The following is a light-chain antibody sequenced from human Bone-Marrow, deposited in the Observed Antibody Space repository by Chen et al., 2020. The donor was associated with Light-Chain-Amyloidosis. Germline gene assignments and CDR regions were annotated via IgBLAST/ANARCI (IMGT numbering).Light chain of an antibody. V-gene: IGLV2-11*01. CDR3: CSYAGSYSYV. CDR2: KVS. CDR1: IDDAGGYDY. Sequence: QSSLTPPPPVSGSPGQSVTISSTGTIDDAGGYDYVSWYQQHPGKAPKLMISKVSERPSGVPDRFSGSKAGNTASLTISGLQAEDEADYYCCSYAGSYSYVFGIGTKVTVL. J-gene: IGLJ1*01.